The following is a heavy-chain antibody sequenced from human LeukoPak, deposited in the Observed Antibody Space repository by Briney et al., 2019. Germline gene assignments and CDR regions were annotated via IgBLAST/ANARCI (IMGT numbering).Heavy chain of an antibody. CDR2: ISSSSSTI. CDR3: ARDFIAARHDY. J-gene: IGHJ4*02. V-gene: IGHV3-48*01. D-gene: IGHD6-6*01. CDR1: GFTFSSYS. Sequence: GGSLRLSCAASGFTFSSYSMNWVRQAPGKGLEWVSYISSSSSTIYYADSVKGRFTISRYNAKNSLYLQMNSLRAEDTAVYYCARDFIAARHDYWGQGTLVTVSS.